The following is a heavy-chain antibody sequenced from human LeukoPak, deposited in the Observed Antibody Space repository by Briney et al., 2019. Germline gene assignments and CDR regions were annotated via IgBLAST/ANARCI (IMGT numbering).Heavy chain of an antibody. CDR1: GASISSYY. CDR3: ARGMAVAYDYNWFDP. CDR2: INASGST. V-gene: IGHV4-4*07. Sequence: KPSETLSLTCSVSGASISSYYWSWIRQTAGKGLEWLGRINASGSTSFNPSLKSRVTMSVDTSKNQFSLTLSSVTAADTAVYFCARGMAVAYDYNWFDPWGQGTLVTVSS. J-gene: IGHJ5*02. D-gene: IGHD5-12*01.